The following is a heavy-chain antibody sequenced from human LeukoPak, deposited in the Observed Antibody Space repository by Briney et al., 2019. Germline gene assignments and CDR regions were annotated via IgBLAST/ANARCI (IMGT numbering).Heavy chain of an antibody. Sequence: SETLSLTCTVSGGSMSSTNYYWGWIRQPPGKGLEWIGSIYNSGNTYYNPSLKSRVTVSVDTSKNQFSLKLNSVTAADTAVYYCARDLELSVVVPAAPDFDYWGQGTLVTVSS. CDR3: ARDLELSVVVPAAPDFDY. D-gene: IGHD2-2*01. CDR2: IYNSGNT. CDR1: GGSMSSTNYY. J-gene: IGHJ4*02. V-gene: IGHV4-39*07.